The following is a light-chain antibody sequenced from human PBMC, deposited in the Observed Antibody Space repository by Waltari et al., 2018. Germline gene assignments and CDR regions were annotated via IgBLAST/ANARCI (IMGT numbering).Light chain of an antibody. CDR3: QNHEGLRGT. CDR2: EAS. CDR1: QSIGKY. V-gene: IGKV3-20*01. J-gene: IGKJ1*01. Sequence: LTQSPGPLSLSPGERATLSCRASQSIGKYLVWYQQKPGQAPRLLMYEASTRATGIQDRFSGSGSGTDFSLTISRLEPEDFAVYYCQNHEGLRGTFGQGTRVEIK.